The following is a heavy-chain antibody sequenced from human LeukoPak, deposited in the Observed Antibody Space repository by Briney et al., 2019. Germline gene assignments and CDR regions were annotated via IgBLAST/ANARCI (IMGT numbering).Heavy chain of an antibody. CDR3: ARAGWIITSGIDY. CDR2: IYHIGST. Sequence: SSETLSLTCGVSGYSISRGYYWAWIRQPPGKGLEWIGTIYHIGSTYYTPSLGSRVTISVDTSKNEFPLNLKSVTAADTAVYYCARAGWIITSGIDYWAQGALVTVSS. D-gene: IGHD3-10*01. J-gene: IGHJ4*02. CDR1: GYSISRGYY. V-gene: IGHV4-38-2*01.